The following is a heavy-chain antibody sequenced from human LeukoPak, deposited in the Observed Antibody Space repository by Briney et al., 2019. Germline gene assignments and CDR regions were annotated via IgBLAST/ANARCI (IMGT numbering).Heavy chain of an antibody. CDR3: ARDRYDFWSGYEQSGDAFDI. D-gene: IGHD3-3*01. J-gene: IGHJ3*02. V-gene: IGHV4-61*02. CDR1: GGSISSGSYY. CDR2: IYTSGST. Sequence: PSETLSLTCTVSGGSISSGSYYWSWIRQPAGKGLEWSGRIYTSGSTNYNPSLKSPVTISVDTSKNQFSLKLSSVTAADTAVYYCARDRYDFWSGYEQSGDAFDIWGQGTMVTVSS.